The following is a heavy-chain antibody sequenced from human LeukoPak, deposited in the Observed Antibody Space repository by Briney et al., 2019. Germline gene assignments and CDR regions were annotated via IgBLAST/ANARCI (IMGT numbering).Heavy chain of an antibody. J-gene: IGHJ4*02. D-gene: IGHD2-2*01. V-gene: IGHV3-21*01. Sequence: PGGSLRLSCVASGFTFSNYWMSWVRQAPGKGLEWVSSISSSSSYIYYADSVKGRFTISRDNAKNSLYLQMNSLRAEDTAVYYCARDSDNSLIVVVPAAADYWGQGTLVTVSS. CDR3: ARDSDNSLIVVVPAAADY. CDR2: ISSSSSYI. CDR1: GFTFSNYW.